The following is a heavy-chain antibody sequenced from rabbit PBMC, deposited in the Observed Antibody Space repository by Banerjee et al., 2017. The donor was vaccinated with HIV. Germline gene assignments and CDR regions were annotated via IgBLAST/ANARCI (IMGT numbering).Heavy chain of an antibody. J-gene: IGHJ4*01. CDR3: ARVNAGSSGYPYYFNL. Sequence: QEQLEESGGGLVKPGGTLTLTCKASGIDFSSYWMCWVRQAPGKGLEWIGCIGAGSGTTYYATWAKGRFTISKTSSTTVALQMTSLTAADTATCFCARVNAGSSGYPYYFNLWGQGTLVTVS. V-gene: IGHV1S45*01. CDR1: GIDFSSYW. CDR2: IGAGSGTT. D-gene: IGHD1-1*01.